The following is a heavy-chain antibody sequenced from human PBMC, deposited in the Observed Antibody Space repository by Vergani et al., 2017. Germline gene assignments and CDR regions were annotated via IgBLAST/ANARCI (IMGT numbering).Heavy chain of an antibody. V-gene: IGHV3-30*03. CDR3: ATKSCVTPGCQIGYFKE. CDR1: GFTSSYYG. Sequence: QVQLVESGGGVVQPGRSLRLSCAASGFTSSYYGMHWVRQAPGKGREGVAVISYDGTQKYYADSVKGRFTISRDNSKSTLYLQMNSLRTEDTAVYYCATKSCVTPGCQIGYFKEWGQGTLVTVSS. D-gene: IGHD6-13*01. CDR2: ISYDGTQK. J-gene: IGHJ1*01.